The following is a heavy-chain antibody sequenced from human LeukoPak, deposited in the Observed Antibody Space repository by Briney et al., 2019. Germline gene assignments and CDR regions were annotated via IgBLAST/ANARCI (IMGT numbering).Heavy chain of an antibody. V-gene: IGHV4-39*01. D-gene: IGHD5-12*01. J-gene: IGHJ5*02. CDR3: ATTKRGYSGYEYP. CDR2: IYYSGST. Sequence: NSSETLSLTCTVSGGSISSSSYYWGWIRQPPGKGLEWIGSIYYSGSTYYNPSLKSRVTISVDTSKNQFSLKLSSVTAADTAVYYCATTKRGYSGYEYPWGQGTLVTVSS. CDR1: GGSISSSSYY.